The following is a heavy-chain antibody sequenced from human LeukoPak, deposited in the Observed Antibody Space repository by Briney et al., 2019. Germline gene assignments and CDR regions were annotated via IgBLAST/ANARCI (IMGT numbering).Heavy chain of an antibody. CDR3: AKRGNPAVGHHYLDV. CDR2: ITLSGGST. D-gene: IGHD2-2*01. J-gene: IGHJ6*03. Sequence: PGGSLRLSCASSGFTFSYYDLSWVRQAPGKGLEWVASITLSGGSTFYADSVKGRFTISRDNSKNTLYLQMNSLSADDTAVYYCAKRGNPAVGHHYLDVWGKGTTVSVSS. V-gene: IGHV3-23*01. CDR1: GFTFSYYD.